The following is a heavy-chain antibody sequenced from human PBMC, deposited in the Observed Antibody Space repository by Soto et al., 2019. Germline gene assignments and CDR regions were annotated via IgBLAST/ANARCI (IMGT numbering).Heavy chain of an antibody. CDR1: GYTFSAYS. J-gene: IGHJ4*01. CDR3: AREASAVISLDY. Sequence: ASVKVSCKASGYTFSAYSMHWVRQAPGQGLEWVGWFNPNSGDTIYAQKFQGGVTLTRDTSISTAYMELYGLRVDDTAVYFCAREASAVISLDYWGHGTLVTVSS. CDR2: FNPNSGDT. V-gene: IGHV1-2*02. D-gene: IGHD3-16*02.